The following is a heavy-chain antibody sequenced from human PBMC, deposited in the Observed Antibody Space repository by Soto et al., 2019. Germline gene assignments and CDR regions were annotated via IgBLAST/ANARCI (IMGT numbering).Heavy chain of an antibody. V-gene: IGHV1-8*01. CDR1: GYTFTSYD. CDR3: ARQRGYYDFWSGYYTAYYGMDV. D-gene: IGHD3-3*01. J-gene: IGHJ6*02. Sequence: ASVKVSCKASGYTFTSYDINWVRQATGQGLEWMGWMNPNSGNTGYAQKFQGRVTMTRNTSISTAYMELSSLRSEDTAVYYCARQRGYYDFWSGYYTAYYGMDVWGQGTTVTVSS. CDR2: MNPNSGNT.